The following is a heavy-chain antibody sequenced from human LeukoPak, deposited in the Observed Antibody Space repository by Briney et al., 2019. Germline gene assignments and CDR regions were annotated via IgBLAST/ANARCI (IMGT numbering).Heavy chain of an antibody. J-gene: IGHJ1*01. Sequence: GGSLRLSCAASGFTFSHYGMHWVRQAPGAGLEWVAVIWSDGSDKYYAKSVKGRLTISRDNSKNSLFLQMNSLRAEDTAVYYCAKDAQRGFDYSNSLQNWGQGILVTVSS. CDR1: GFTFSHYG. V-gene: IGHV3-33*06. D-gene: IGHD4-11*01. CDR2: IWSDGSDK. CDR3: AKDAQRGFDYSNSLQN.